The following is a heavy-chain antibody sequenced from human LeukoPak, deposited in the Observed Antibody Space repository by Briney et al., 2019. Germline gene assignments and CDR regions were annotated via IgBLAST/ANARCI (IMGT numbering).Heavy chain of an antibody. V-gene: IGHV3-7*01. CDR2: IKQDGSEK. CDR3: ARVHDFWSGFNYYGMDV. J-gene: IGHJ6*02. Sequence: MSWVRQXPGKGLEWVANIKQDGSEKYYVDSVKGRFTISRDNAKNSLYLQMNSLRAEDTAVYYCARVHDFWSGFNYYGMDVWGQGTTVTVSS. D-gene: IGHD3-3*01.